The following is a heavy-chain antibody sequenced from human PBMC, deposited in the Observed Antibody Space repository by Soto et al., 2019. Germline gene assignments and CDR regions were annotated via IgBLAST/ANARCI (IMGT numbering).Heavy chain of an antibody. V-gene: IGHV4-4*07. CDR3: ESWGMVRGSFDT. Sequence: SETLSLTCTVSSGSISSYYWSWIRQPAGKGLEWIGRIYTSGSTNYNPSLKSRVTMSVDTSKNQFSLKLSSVTAAETAVYYCESWGMVRGSFDTWGQGTLVTVSS. CDR1: SGSISSYY. J-gene: IGHJ5*02. CDR2: IYTSGST. D-gene: IGHD3-10*01.